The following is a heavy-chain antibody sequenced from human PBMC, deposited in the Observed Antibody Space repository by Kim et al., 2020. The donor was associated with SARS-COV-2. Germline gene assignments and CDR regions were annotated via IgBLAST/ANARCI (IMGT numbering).Heavy chain of an antibody. CDR1: GYSFSNFA. J-gene: IGHJ6*03. V-gene: IGHV7-4-1*02. D-gene: IGHD6-19*01. CDR3: ARDGDCGGSGCFPAMDV. Sequence: ASVKVSCKTSGYSFSNFAMNWRRQAPGQGLEWLGWIHTATGRPTYAPGLTGRFVFSSDTSATTSYLQINSLTAEDTAVYFCARDGDCGGSGCFPAMDVWG. CDR2: IHTATGRP.